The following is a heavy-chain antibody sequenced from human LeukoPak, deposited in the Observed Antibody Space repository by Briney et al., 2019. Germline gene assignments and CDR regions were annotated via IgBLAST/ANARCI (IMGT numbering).Heavy chain of an antibody. V-gene: IGHV1-24*01. D-gene: IGHD3-3*01. Sequence: ASVTVSCKVSGYTLTELSMHWVRQAPGKGLEWMGGFDPEDGETIYAQKFQGRVTMTEDTSTDTAYMELSSLRSEDTAVYYCATGTSLSFGVVNTFDYWGQGTLVTVSS. J-gene: IGHJ4*02. CDR3: ATGTSLSFGVVNTFDY. CDR2: FDPEDGET. CDR1: GYTLTELS.